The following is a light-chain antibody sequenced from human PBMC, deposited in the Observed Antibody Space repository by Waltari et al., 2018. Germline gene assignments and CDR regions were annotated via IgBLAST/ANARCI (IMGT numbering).Light chain of an antibody. CDR1: QSLSNNS. J-gene: IGKJ4*01. CDR2: HAS. CDR3: QQYGTSSLS. V-gene: IGKV3-20*01. Sequence: EIVLTQSPGTLSLSPGERATLSCRARQSLSNNSLTWYQQKPGQAPRLLIYHASSRTTGIPDRFGGSGSGTDFTLSISRVEPEDFAVYYCQQYGTSSLSFGGGTKVEIK.